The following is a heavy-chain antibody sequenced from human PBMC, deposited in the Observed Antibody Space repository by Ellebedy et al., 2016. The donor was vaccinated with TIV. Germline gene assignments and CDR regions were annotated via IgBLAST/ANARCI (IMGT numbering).Heavy chain of an antibody. D-gene: IGHD3-9*01. CDR1: GFTFSSYG. CDR3: ASYFGTAPPYY. CDR2: IWHDGSNK. V-gene: IGHV3-33*01. J-gene: IGHJ4*02. Sequence: GGSLRLSXAASGFTFSSYGMQWVRQAPGKGLECVAVIWHDGSNKYYADTVKGRFTISRDNSKNTLCLQMDSLRAEDTAVYYRASYFGTAPPYYWGQGTLVTVSS.